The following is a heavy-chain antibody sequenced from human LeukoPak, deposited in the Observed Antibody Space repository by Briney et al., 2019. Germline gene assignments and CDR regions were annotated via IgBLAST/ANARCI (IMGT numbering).Heavy chain of an antibody. CDR2: IYTSGST. V-gene: IGHV4-4*07. D-gene: IGHD3-22*01. J-gene: IGHJ4*02. Sequence: SETLSLTCTVSGGSVSSYYWNWIRQPAGKGLEWIGRIYTSGSTIYNPSLKSRVTMSVDTFMTQFSLKLSSVTAADTAVYYCARHLDSSGYYGFDYWGQGTLVTVSS. CDR1: GGSVSSYY. CDR3: ARHLDSSGYYGFDY.